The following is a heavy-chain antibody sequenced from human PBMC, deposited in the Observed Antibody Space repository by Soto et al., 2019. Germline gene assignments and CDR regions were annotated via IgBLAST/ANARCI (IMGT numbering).Heavy chain of an antibody. CDR1: GFTFSSYG. Sequence: QVQLVESGGGVVQPGRSLRLSCAASGFTFSSYGMHWVRQAPGKGLEWVAVISYDGSNKYYADSVKGRFTISRDNSKNTLYLQMNSLRAEDTAVYYCAKDSEWLVDYWGQGTLVTFSS. J-gene: IGHJ4*02. D-gene: IGHD6-19*01. CDR3: AKDSEWLVDY. V-gene: IGHV3-30*18. CDR2: ISYDGSNK.